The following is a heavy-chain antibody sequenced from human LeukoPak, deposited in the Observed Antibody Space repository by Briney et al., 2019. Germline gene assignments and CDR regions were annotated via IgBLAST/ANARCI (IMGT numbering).Heavy chain of an antibody. J-gene: IGHJ4*02. CDR1: GFTFSNYA. CDR3: VKGLSSTAPFDY. V-gene: IGHV3-23*01. CDR2: ITGSGYTT. D-gene: IGHD1-1*01. Sequence: GGSLRLSCAASGFTFSNYAMTWVRQAPGKGLDWVSSITGSGYTTYYADSVKGRFTIFRDNSKNTLFLQMNSLRAEDTAIYYCVKGLSSTAPFDYWGQGTLVTVSS.